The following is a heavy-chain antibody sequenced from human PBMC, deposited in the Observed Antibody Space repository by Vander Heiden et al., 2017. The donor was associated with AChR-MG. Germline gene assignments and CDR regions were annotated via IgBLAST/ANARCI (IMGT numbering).Heavy chain of an antibody. CDR3: GRLVAYDNSGDSRVGGRFFDY. D-gene: IGHD3-22*01. CDR1: GGPIRSSSYY. CDR2: LYYSGST. J-gene: IGHJ4*02. V-gene: IGHV4-39*01. Sequence: QLQLQESGPGLVKPSETLSLTCTVSGGPIRSSSYYWGWIRQPPGKGREWIGSLYYSGSTYYNPSLKSRGTSAVDTSRNQFSLSLSAVTAADTAVHHCGRLVAYDNSGDSRVGGRFFDYWGQVSLVALSS.